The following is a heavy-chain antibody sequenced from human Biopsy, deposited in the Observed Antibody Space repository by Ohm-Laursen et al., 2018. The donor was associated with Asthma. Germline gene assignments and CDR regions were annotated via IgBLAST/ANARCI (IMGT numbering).Heavy chain of an antibody. D-gene: IGHD5-12*01. CDR2: THYSGST. J-gene: IGHJ4*02. CDR1: GASIRGSGSY. CDR3: ASPVNRAFGGYEWAAVFDY. Sequence: SETLSLTCIVSGASIRGSGSYWAWIRQAPGKGPEWIGTTHYSGSTFYKPSLRSRVTMSLDTSTNQFSRRLRSVTATDTAVYYCASPVNRAFGGYEWAAVFDYWGQGSLVTVSS. V-gene: IGHV4-39*01.